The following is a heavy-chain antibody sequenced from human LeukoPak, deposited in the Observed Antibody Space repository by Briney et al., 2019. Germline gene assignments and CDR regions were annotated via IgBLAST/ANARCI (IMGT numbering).Heavy chain of an antibody. CDR1: GFTFSTYG. V-gene: IGHV3-30*18. CDR3: AKEESCSGITCSYPRGRPFFDY. J-gene: IGHJ4*02. CDR2: ISYDGSNK. D-gene: IGHD2-15*01. Sequence: PGGSLRLSCAASGFTFSTYGMHWVRQAPGKGLEWVAIISYDGSNKYSADSVKGRFTISRDNSKNTLYLQMDSLRPEDTAVYYCAKEESCSGITCSYPRGRPFFDYWGQGTLVTVSS.